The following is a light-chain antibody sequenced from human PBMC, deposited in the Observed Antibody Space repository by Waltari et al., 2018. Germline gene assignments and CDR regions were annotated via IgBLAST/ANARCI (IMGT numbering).Light chain of an antibody. CDR2: EDI. V-gene: IGLV3-10*01. J-gene: IGLJ2*01. CDR1: ALSKKS. Sequence: SYELTQPPSVSVSPGQTARITCSGDALSKKSVYWYQQKSGQAPVMVVYEDIKRPSGIPGRFSGSSSGTVATLTISGAQVDDEGDYYCYSSDSSSTTMVFGGGTTLTVL. CDR3: YSSDSSSTTMV.